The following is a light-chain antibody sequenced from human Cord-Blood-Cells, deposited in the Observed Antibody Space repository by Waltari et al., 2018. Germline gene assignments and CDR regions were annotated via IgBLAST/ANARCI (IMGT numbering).Light chain of an antibody. CDR2: EGS. CDR1: SSDVGSYKL. Sequence: QSALTQPASVSGSPGQSITISCTGTSSDVGSYKLVSWYQQHPGKAPKLMIYEGSNRPSGVSNRFSGAKAGNTASLTISGLQAEDEADYYCCSYAGSSTWVFGGGTKLTVL. CDR3: CSYAGSSTWV. J-gene: IGLJ3*02. V-gene: IGLV2-23*01.